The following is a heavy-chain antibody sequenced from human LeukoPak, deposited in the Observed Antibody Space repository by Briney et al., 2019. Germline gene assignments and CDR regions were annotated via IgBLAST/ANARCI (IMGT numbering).Heavy chain of an antibody. J-gene: IGHJ4*02. CDR1: GFTFSSYA. Sequence: GGSLRLSCAASGFTFSSYAMSWVRQAPGKGLEWVSAISGSGGSTYYADSVKGRFTISRDNSKTTLYLQMNSLRAEDTAVYYCAKDPDIVAATTPDYWGQGTLVTVSS. CDR2: ISGSGGST. V-gene: IGHV3-23*01. D-gene: IGHD5-12*01. CDR3: AKDPDIVAATTPDY.